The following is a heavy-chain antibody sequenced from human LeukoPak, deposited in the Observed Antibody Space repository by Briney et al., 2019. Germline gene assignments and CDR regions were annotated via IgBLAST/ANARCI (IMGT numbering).Heavy chain of an antibody. CDR2: IYHSGST. CDR1: GYSISSGYY. CDR3: ARERVVEYCSSTSCYDYYYMDV. J-gene: IGHJ6*03. Sequence: PSGTLSLTCTVSGYSISSGYYWGWIRQPPGKGLEWIGSIYHSGSTYYNPSLKSRVTMSVDTSKNQFSLKLSSVTAADTAVYYCARERVVEYCSSTSCYDYYYMDVWGKGTTVTISS. V-gene: IGHV4-38-2*02. D-gene: IGHD2-2*01.